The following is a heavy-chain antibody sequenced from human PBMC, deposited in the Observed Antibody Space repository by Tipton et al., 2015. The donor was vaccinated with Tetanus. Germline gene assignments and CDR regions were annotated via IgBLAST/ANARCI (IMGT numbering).Heavy chain of an antibody. D-gene: IGHD2-21*02. V-gene: IGHV3-48*01. CDR2: ISTTSNTI. CDR1: GFTLRSYS. J-gene: IGHJ4*02. Sequence: SLRLSCAASGFTLRSYSMNWVRQAPGKGLEWISYISTTSNTIYYADSVRGRFTISRDNAKNSLYLQMNSLRADGTGVYFCARVHTPGLLGRYPLDYWGQGTLVTVSS. CDR3: ARVHTPGLLGRYPLDY.